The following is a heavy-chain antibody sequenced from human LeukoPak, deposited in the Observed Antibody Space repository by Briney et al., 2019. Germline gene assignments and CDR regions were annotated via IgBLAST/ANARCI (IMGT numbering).Heavy chain of an antibody. CDR2: ISAYNGNT. D-gene: IGHD6-13*01. V-gene: IGHV1-18*01. CDR3: ARSVSSWYLGGRFDP. CDR1: GYTFTSYG. Sequence: ASVKVSCKASGYTFTSYGISWVRQAPGQGLEWMGWISAYNGNTNYPQKFQGRVTITRDTSASTAYMELSSLRSEGTAVYYCARSVSSWYLGGRFDPWGQGTLVTVSS. J-gene: IGHJ5*02.